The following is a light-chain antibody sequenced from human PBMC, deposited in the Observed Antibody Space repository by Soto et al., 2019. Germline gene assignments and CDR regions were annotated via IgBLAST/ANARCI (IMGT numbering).Light chain of an antibody. J-gene: IGKJ5*01. CDR1: QSVSSSY. CDR3: HQYNNWPPIT. V-gene: IGKV3-15*01. CDR2: GAS. Sequence: EIVLTHSPGTLSLSPGERATVSCRASQSVSSSYLAWYQQKPGQAPRLLIYGASTRATGIPARFSGSGSETEFTLTIISLQSEDFAVYYCHQYNNWPPITFGQGTRLEIK.